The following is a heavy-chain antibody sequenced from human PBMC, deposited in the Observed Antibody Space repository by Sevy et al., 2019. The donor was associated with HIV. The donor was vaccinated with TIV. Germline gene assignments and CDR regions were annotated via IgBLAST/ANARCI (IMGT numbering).Heavy chain of an antibody. CDR3: ARAHGPRDERWLQLLRYFDY. V-gene: IGHV4-30-4*01. Sequence: SETLSLTCTVSGGSISSGDYYWSWIRQPPGKGLEWIGYIYYSGSTYYNPSLKSRVTISVDTSKNQFSLKLSSVTAAETAVYYCARAHGPRDERWLQLLRYFDYWGQGTLVTVSS. CDR1: GGSISSGDYY. CDR2: IYYSGST. D-gene: IGHD5-12*01. J-gene: IGHJ4*02.